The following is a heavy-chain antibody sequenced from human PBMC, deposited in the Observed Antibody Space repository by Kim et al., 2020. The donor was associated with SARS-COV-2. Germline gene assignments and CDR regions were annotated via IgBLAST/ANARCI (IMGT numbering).Heavy chain of an antibody. V-gene: IGHV3-33*01. D-gene: IGHD1-26*01. Sequence: GGSLRLSCAASGFTFSSYGMHWVRQVPGKGLEWVAVIWSDGSNKYYADSVKGRFTISRDNSKNTLYLQMNSLRAEDTAVYYCARDQVGPTDAFDIWGQGTMVTVSS. CDR1: GFTFSSYG. J-gene: IGHJ3*02. CDR3: ARDQVGPTDAFDI. CDR2: IWSDGSNK.